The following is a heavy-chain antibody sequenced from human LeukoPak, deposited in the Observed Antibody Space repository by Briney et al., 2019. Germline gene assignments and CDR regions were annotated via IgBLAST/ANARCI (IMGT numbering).Heavy chain of an antibody. CDR2: ISWNSGSI. D-gene: IGHD6-13*01. CDR1: GFTFDDYA. J-gene: IGHJ6*02. CDR3: ANSIAAAGGYYYGMDV. Sequence: GRPLRLSCAASGFTFDDYAMHWVRQAPGKGLEWVSGISWNSGSIGYADSVKGRFTISRDNAKNSLYLQMNSLRAEDTALYYCANSIAAAGGYYYGMDVWGQGTTVTVSS. V-gene: IGHV3-9*01.